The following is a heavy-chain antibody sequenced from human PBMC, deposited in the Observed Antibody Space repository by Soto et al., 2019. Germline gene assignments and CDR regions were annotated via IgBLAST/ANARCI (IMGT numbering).Heavy chain of an antibody. Sequence: QVQLVQSGAEVKKPGASVKVSCKASGYTFTSYGISWVRQAPGQGLEWMGWISAYNGNTNYAQKLQGRVTMTTDTYPRKAYMELRSLRSEDTAVYYCARDLPPVDYWGQGTLVTVSS. CDR2: ISAYNGNT. J-gene: IGHJ4*02. CDR1: GYTFTSYG. V-gene: IGHV1-18*01. CDR3: ARDLPPVDY.